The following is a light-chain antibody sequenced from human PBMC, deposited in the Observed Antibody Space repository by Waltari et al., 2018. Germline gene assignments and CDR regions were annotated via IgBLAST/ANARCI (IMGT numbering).Light chain of an antibody. Sequence: EIVLTQSPATLSLSPGERATLSCRASQIVSSYLAWYQQMPGQAPRLLIYSASNRATGIPARFSGSGSGTDFTLIISSLEPEDFAVYYCQQRSNWPRTFGQGTKVEIK. J-gene: IGKJ1*01. V-gene: IGKV3-11*01. CDR3: QQRSNWPRT. CDR1: QIVSSY. CDR2: SAS.